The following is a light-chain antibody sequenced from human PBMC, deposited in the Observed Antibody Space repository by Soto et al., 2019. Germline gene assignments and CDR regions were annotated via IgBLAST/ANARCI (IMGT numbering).Light chain of an antibody. CDR3: CSYAGSSTSFV. CDR2: DVT. V-gene: IGLV2-11*01. Sequence: QAVVTQPRSVSGSPGQSVTISCTGTSSDVGAYNYVSWYRQHPGKAPNLIIYDVTKRPSGVPARFSGSKSGNTASLTISGLQADDEADYFCCSYAGSSTSFVFGGGTKLTVL. J-gene: IGLJ1*01. CDR1: SSDVGAYNY.